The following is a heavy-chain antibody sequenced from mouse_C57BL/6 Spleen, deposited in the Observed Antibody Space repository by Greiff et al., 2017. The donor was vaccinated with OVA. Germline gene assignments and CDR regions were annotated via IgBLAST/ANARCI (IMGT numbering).Heavy chain of an antibody. D-gene: IGHD2-2*01. V-gene: IGHV1-5*01. CDR1: GYTFTSYW. CDR3: TRSRGYDVLAWFAY. Sequence: VQLQQSGTVLARPGASVKMSCKTSGYTFTSYWMHWVKQRPGQGLEWIGAIYPGNSDTSYNQKFKGKAKLTAVTSASTAYMELSSLTNEDSAVYYCTRSRGYDVLAWFAYWGQGTLVTVSA. J-gene: IGHJ3*01. CDR2: IYPGNSDT.